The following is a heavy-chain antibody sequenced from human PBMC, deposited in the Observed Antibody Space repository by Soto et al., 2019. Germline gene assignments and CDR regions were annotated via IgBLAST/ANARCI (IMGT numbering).Heavy chain of an antibody. D-gene: IGHD3-9*01. Sequence: VSLRLSCAASGFTFSSYAMSWVRQAPGEGLEWVSAVSRSGDNTYHADSVKGRFTISRDSSKNTLYLQMNSLRVEDTAVYYCAKDFGHYDILIGYPTFGYWGQGTLVTVSS. CDR1: GFTFSSYA. J-gene: IGHJ4*02. V-gene: IGHV3-23*01. CDR3: AKDFGHYDILIGYPTFGY. CDR2: VSRSGDNT.